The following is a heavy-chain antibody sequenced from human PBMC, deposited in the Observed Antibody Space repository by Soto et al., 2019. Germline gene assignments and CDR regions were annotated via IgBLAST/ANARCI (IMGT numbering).Heavy chain of an antibody. D-gene: IGHD3-22*01. Sequence: SLRLSCVASGFSFKSYEMNWVRQAPGKGLEWVSAISDGGDTTYYADSVKGRFTISRDNSKNTLYLQMDSLRAEDTAIYYCAKNRGIIMIVESWGQGTLVTVAS. V-gene: IGHV3-23*01. CDR2: ISDGGDTT. J-gene: IGHJ4*02. CDR1: GFSFKSYE. CDR3: AKNRGIIMIVES.